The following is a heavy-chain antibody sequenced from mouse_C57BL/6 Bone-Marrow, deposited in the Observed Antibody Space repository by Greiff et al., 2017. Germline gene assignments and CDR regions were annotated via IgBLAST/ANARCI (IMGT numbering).Heavy chain of an antibody. CDR1: GYTFTTYW. CDR2: IYPGGGYT. D-gene: IGHD2-2*01. J-gene: IGHJ2*01. CDR3: ERLYGYSYVDY. Sequence: QVQLQQSGAELVRPGPSVKMSCKASGYTFTTYWIGWAKQRPGHGLEWIGEIYPGGGYTNYNEKFKGKATLTADKSSSTAYMQFSSLSSEDSAIYYCERLYGYSYVDYWGQGTTLTVSS. V-gene: IGHV1-63*01.